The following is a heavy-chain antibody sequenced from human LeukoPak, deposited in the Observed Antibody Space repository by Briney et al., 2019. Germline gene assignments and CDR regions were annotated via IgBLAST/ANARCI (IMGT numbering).Heavy chain of an antibody. CDR3: ASSEGTVTTPSSDY. CDR1: GFTFSSYE. J-gene: IGHJ4*02. Sequence: GGSLRLSCAASGFTFSSYEMNWVRQAPGKGLEWVSYISSSGSTIYYADSVKGRFTISRDNAKNSLYLQMNSLRAEDTAVYYCASSEGTVTTPSSDYWGQGTLVTVSS. V-gene: IGHV3-48*03. CDR2: ISSSGSTI. D-gene: IGHD4-17*01.